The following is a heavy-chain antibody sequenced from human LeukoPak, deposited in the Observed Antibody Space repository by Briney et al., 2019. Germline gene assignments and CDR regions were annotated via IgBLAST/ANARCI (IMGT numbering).Heavy chain of an antibody. CDR1: GGFISSSSYY. Sequence: SETLSLTCTVSGGFISSSSYYWGWIRQPPGKGLEWIGSIYYSGSTYYNPSLKSRVTISVDTSKNQFSLKLSSVTAADTAVYYCARQDSSGYYRLYWGQGTLVTVSS. V-gene: IGHV4-39*01. CDR3: ARQDSSGYYRLY. CDR2: IYYSGST. D-gene: IGHD3-22*01. J-gene: IGHJ4*02.